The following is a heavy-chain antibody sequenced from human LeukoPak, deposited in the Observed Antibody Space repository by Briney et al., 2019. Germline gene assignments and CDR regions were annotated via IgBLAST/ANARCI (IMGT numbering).Heavy chain of an antibody. CDR2: ISDSGDST. J-gene: IGHJ4*02. CDR3: AKYEASTVTPAFGY. V-gene: IGHV3-23*01. Sequence: GGSLRLSCAAAAFISGSYSMGWVRQPARGWSEWVSIISDSGDSTYSADSVKGRFTTSRDNSKNTLYLQMKTLRAEDTAVYYCAKYEASTVTPAFGYWGQGTLVTVSS. CDR1: AFISGSYS. D-gene: IGHD4-17*01.